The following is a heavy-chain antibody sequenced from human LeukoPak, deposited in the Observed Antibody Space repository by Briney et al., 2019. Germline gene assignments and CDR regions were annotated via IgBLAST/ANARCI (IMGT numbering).Heavy chain of an antibody. D-gene: IGHD3-22*01. J-gene: IGHJ5*02. CDR2: IRYDGSNK. V-gene: IGHV3-30*02. Sequence: GGSLRLSCAASGFTFSSYGMHWVRQAPGKGLEWVAFIRYDGSNKYYADSVKGRFTISRDNSKNTLYLQMNSLRAEDTAVYYCARDLGQYYDTSDNWFDPWGQGTLVTVSS. CDR1: GFTFSSYG. CDR3: ARDLGQYYDTSDNWFDP.